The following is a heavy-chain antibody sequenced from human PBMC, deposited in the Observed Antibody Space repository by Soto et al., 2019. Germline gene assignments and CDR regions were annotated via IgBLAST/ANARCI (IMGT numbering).Heavy chain of an antibody. CDR2: TKYSGYSGTT. J-gene: IGHJ4*02. Sequence: QLQLQESGPGLVKPSETLSLTCTVSGGSISNSGYFWGWIRQPPGKGLEWIGSTKYSGYSGTTYYNPSLKSRVTISVDTSKNQVSLKVNSVTAADTAVYYCARPSSEGNYFYWGQGTLVTVSS. D-gene: IGHD3-10*01. CDR1: GGSISNSGYF. CDR3: ARPSSEGNYFY. V-gene: IGHV4-39*01.